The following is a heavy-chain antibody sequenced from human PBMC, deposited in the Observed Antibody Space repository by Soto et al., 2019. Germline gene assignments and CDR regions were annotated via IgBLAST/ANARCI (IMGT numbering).Heavy chain of an antibody. CDR3: ARGPSGYYPAYWYFDL. CDR2: IYYSGST. CDR1: GGSVSSSSYY. V-gene: IGHV4-61*01. Sequence: QVQLQESGPGLVKPSETLSLTCTVSGGSVSSSSYYWSWIRQPPGKGLEWIGYIYYSGSTNYNPSLKSRVTISVDTSKNQFSLKLSSVTAADTAVYYCARGPSGYYPAYWYFDLWGRGTLVTVSS. D-gene: IGHD3-22*01. J-gene: IGHJ2*01.